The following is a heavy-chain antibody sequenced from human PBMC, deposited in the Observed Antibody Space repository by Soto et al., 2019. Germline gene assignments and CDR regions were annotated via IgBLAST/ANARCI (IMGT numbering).Heavy chain of an antibody. J-gene: IGHJ5*02. CDR1: GYTFTSYA. V-gene: IGHV1-3*01. CDR3: ARVVSPMTTLTTAWFDP. D-gene: IGHD4-17*01. Sequence: ASVKVSCKASGYTFTSYAMHWVRQAPGQRLEWMGWINAGNGNTKYSQKFQGRVTITRDTSASTAYMELSSLRSEDTAVYYCARVVSPMTTLTTAWFDPWGQGTLVTVSS. CDR2: INAGNGNT.